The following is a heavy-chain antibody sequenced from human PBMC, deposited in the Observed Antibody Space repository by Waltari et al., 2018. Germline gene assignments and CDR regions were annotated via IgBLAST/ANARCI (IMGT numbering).Heavy chain of an antibody. CDR1: GGTFSSYA. CDR2: IIPILGIA. V-gene: IGHV1-69*10. D-gene: IGHD5-18*01. CDR3: ARDTPRGQLWLSDAFDI. J-gene: IGHJ3*02. Sequence: QVQLVQSGAAVKKPGSSVKVSCTASGGTFSSYAISWVRKASGQGLEWMGGIIPILGIANYAQKFQGRVTITADKSTSTAYMELSSLRSEDTAVYYCARDTPRGQLWLSDAFDIWGQGTMVTVSS.